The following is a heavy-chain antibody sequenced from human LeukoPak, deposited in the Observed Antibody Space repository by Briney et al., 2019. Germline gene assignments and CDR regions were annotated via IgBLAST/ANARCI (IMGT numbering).Heavy chain of an antibody. CDR2: IYTSGGT. CDR3: ARDSSTSWYWFDA. V-gene: IGHV4-61*02. CDR1: GGSISSGSYY. D-gene: IGHD2-2*01. J-gene: IGHJ5*02. Sequence: PSETLSLTCTVSGGSISSGSYYWSWIRQPAGEGLEWIGRIYTSGGTNYNPSLKSRVTISVDTSKNQFSLKLSSVTAADTAVYYCARDSSTSWYWFDAWGQGTLVTVAS.